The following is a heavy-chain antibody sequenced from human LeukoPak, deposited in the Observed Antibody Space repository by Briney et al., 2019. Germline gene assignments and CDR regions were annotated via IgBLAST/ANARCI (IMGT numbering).Heavy chain of an antibody. V-gene: IGHV3-23*01. CDR2: ISGSGGST. D-gene: IGHD3-22*01. CDR3: SKVPGYYYDSSGYLFDY. Sequence: GGSLRLSCAASGCTFSSYARSWVRQAPGKGLEWVAAISGSGGSTYYADSVKGRLATSTDNSTNTLYLQMNSLRADDTAVYYCSKVPGYYYDSSGYLFDYWGQGTLVTVSS. CDR1: GCTFSSYA. J-gene: IGHJ4*02.